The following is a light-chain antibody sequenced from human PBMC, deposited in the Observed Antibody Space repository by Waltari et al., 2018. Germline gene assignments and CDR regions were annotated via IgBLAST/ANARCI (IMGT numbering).Light chain of an antibody. CDR3: YSTDNSGHGV. CDR2: EDN. CDR1: ALTKNF. V-gene: IGLV3-10*01. J-gene: IGLJ3*02. Sequence: SYELTQPTSVSMSPGQTARITCSGQALTKNFASWVQQKSGQAPVLVMYEDNKRPSGIPQKFSGSSSGTVATLTISGAQLEDEADYYCYSTDNSGHGVFGGGTKVTVL.